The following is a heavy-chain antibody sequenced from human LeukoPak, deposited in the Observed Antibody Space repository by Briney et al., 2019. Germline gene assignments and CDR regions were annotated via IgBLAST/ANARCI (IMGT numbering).Heavy chain of an antibody. V-gene: IGHV4-59*08. D-gene: IGHD4-17*01. CDR1: DGSITNYY. CDR3: ARHAGNHYGDFFDY. CDR2: SHYSKTT. Sequence: SETPSLTCTVSDGSITNYYWSWIRQPPGKGLEWIAYSHYSKTTTYRPSLRSRATVSVDASKNQFSLKLSSVTAADTAVYYCARHAGNHYGDFFDYWGQGTLVTVSS. J-gene: IGHJ4*02.